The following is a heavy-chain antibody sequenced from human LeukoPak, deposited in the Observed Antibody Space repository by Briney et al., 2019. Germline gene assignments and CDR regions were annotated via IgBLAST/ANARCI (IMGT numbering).Heavy chain of an antibody. CDR3: ARGGDIVVVPAAMGGLLGAFDI. CDR1: GFTFSSYE. Sequence: GGSLRLSCAASGFTFSSYEMNWVRQAPGKGLEWVSYISSSGSTIYYADSVKGRFTISRDNAKNSLYLQMNSLRAEDTAVYYCARGGDIVVVPAAMGGLLGAFDIWGQGTMVTVSS. CDR2: ISSSGSTI. J-gene: IGHJ3*02. V-gene: IGHV3-48*03. D-gene: IGHD2-2*01.